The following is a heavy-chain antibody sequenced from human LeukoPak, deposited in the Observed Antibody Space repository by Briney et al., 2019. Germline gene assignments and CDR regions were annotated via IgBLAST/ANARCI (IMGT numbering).Heavy chain of an antibody. CDR1: GGSISSSSYY. CDR2: IYYSGST. D-gene: IGHD3-3*01. Sequence: PSETLSLTCTVSGGSISSSSYYWGWIRQPPGKGLEWIGSIYYSGSTYYNPSLKSRVTISVDTSKNQFSLKLSSVTAADTAVYYCARHVRGVTIFGVVIRYFDYWGQGTLVTVSS. CDR3: ARHVRGVTIFGVVIRYFDY. J-gene: IGHJ4*02. V-gene: IGHV4-39*01.